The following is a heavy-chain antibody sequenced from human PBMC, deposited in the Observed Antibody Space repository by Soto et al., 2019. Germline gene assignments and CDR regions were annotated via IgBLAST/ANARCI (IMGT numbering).Heavy chain of an antibody. CDR2: ISSSGSTI. CDR3: ARVSLPYSSGWYPYYYYGMDV. J-gene: IGHJ6*02. CDR1: GFTFSSYE. Sequence: LRLSCAASGFTFSSYEMNWVRQAPGKGLEWVSYISSSGSTIYYADSVKGRFTISRDNAKNSLYLQMNSLRAEDTAVYYCARVSLPYSSGWYPYYYYGMDVWGQGTTVTVS. V-gene: IGHV3-48*03. D-gene: IGHD6-19*01.